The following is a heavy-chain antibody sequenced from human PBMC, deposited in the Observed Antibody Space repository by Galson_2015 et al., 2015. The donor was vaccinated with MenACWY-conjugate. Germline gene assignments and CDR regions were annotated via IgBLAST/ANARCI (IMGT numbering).Heavy chain of an antibody. CDR2: INAGNGNT. V-gene: IGHV1-3*01. J-gene: IGHJ5*02. D-gene: IGHD6-13*01. CDR1: GYTFTSYA. Sequence: SCKASGYTFTSYAMHWVRQAPGQRLEWMGWINAGNGNTKYSQKFQGRVTITRDTSASTAYMELSSLRSEDTAVYYCARDRSRWPPDWSDPWGPGTLVTVSS. CDR3: ARDRSRWPPDWSDP.